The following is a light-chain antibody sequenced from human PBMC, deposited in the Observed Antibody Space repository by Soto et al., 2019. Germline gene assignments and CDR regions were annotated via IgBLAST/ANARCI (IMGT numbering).Light chain of an antibody. V-gene: IGLV1-47*02. CDR2: GNS. CDR3: AAWDYSLRGVV. Sequence: QSVLTQPPSASGAPGQRVTLSCIGGSSNVGFNAVNWYQQLPGAAPKLLIHGNSQRPSGVPDRFSGSKSGTSASLAIIGLRAEDEAHYYCAAWDYSLRGVVFGGGTKVTVL. CDR1: SSNVGFNA. J-gene: IGLJ3*02.